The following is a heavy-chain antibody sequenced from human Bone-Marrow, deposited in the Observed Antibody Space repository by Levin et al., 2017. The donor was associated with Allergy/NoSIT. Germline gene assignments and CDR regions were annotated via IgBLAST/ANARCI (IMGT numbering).Heavy chain of an antibody. J-gene: IGHJ6*02. CDR3: AATYYSDSSGSRSLASYYYAMDG. CDR1: GFTFTSSA. V-gene: IGHV1-58*01. Sequence: AASVKVSCKTSGFTFTSSAVQWVRQARGQRLEWIGWIVVGSGNTNYAQQFQERVTITRDMSTSTAYMELSSLRSEDTAVYYCAATYYSDSSGSRSLASYYYAMDGWGQGTTVTVSS. CDR2: IVVGSGNT. D-gene: IGHD3-22*01.